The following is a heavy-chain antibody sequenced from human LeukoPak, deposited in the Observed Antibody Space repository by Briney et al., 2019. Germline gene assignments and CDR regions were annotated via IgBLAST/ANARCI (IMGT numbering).Heavy chain of an antibody. J-gene: IGHJ4*02. CDR1: GGSITIDHYY. V-gene: IGHV4-30-4*01. Sequence: SQTLSLTCTVSGGSITIDHYYWSWIRQPPGKGLEWIGYIYYSGSTYYNPSLKSRVTISVDTSKNQFSLKLSSVTAADTAVYYCARAVLGSRIQINYDFWSGPPDYWGQGTLVTVSS. CDR2: IYYSGST. D-gene: IGHD3-3*01. CDR3: ARAVLGSRIQINYDFWSGPPDY.